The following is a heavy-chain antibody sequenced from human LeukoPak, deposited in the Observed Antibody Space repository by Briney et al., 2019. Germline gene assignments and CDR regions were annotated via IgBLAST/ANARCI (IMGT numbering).Heavy chain of an antibody. CDR1: GFTFSSYA. CDR2: IGGSGIST. CDR3: AREYSIGWYNSFEY. J-gene: IGHJ4*02. Sequence: GASPRLSCAASGFTFSSYAVSWVRQAPGKGLEGVSTIGGSGISTYYADSVKGRFTISGDNSKNTLYVQMNSLRAEDTALYYCAREYSIGWYNSFEYWGQGTLVTVSS. D-gene: IGHD6-19*01. V-gene: IGHV3-23*01.